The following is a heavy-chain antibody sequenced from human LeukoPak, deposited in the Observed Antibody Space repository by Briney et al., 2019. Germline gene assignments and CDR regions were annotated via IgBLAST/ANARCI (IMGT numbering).Heavy chain of an antibody. CDR1: GFTFSSYW. J-gene: IGHJ3*02. D-gene: IGHD3-3*01. CDR2: INSDGSST. Sequence: GWSLRLSCAASGFTFSSYWMHWVGQAPGKGLVWVSRINSDGSSTSYADSVKGRFTISRDNAKKPLYLHMNSLRAEDTAVYYWASSEIIFNAFDISGQRTMVTVSS. CDR3: ASSEIIFNAFDI. V-gene: IGHV3-74*01.